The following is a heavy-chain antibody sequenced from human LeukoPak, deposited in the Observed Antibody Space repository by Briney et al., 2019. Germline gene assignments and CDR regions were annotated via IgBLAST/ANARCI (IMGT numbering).Heavy chain of an antibody. CDR3: ATEVGSRYFEY. D-gene: IGHD6-19*01. CDR2: VDSDDGER. CDR1: GYTLTDLS. J-gene: IGHJ4*02. V-gene: IGHV1-24*01. Sequence: ASVKVSCKVSGYTLTDLSMHWVRQAPGKGLEWMGGVDSDDGERLYAQKFQGRVTMTEDAFIDTAYMELSGLRSDDTAVYFCATEVGSRYFEYWGQGALVTDSS.